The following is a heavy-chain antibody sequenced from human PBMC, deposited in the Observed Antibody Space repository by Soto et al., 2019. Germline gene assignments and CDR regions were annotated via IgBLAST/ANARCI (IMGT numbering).Heavy chain of an antibody. D-gene: IGHD1-26*01. CDR2: VPGDGSRA. J-gene: IGHJ6*02. CDR3: ARENWYSLAV. CDR1: GFSFSSYF. Sequence: EVQLVESGGGSVQPGGSLRLSCAASGFSFSSYFMAWVRQAPGEGLVSVSHVPGDGSRASYADSVRGRFTISRDNAKNTLYLQMDSLRDEDTAIYYCARENWYSLAVWGQGTTVTASS. V-gene: IGHV3-74*01.